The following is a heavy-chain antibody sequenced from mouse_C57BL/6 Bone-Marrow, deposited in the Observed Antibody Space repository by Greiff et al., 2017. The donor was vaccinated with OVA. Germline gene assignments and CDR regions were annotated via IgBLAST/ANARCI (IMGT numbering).Heavy chain of an antibody. D-gene: IGHD1-1*01. V-gene: IGHV1-52*01. CDR2: IDPSDSET. J-gene: IGHJ2*01. CDR1: GYTFTSYW. CDR3: ARLVTTVVDYFDY. Sequence: VKLQQPGAELVRPGSSVKLSCKASGYTFTSYWMHWVKQRPIQGLEWIGNIDPSDSETHYNQKFKDKATLTVDKSSSTAYMQLSSLTSEDSAVYYCARLVTTVVDYFDYWGQGTTLTVSS.